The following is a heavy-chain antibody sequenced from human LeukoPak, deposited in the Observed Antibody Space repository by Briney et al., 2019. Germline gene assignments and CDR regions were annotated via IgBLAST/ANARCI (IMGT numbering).Heavy chain of an antibody. V-gene: IGHV3-23*01. CDR2: ISVSGGST. CDR3: ARAGSFRFDY. J-gene: IGHJ4*02. CDR1: GFTFSSYA. Sequence: PGGSLRLSCAASGFTFSSYAMSWVRQAPGKGLEWVSAISVSGGSTYYADSVKGRFTISRDNAKNTLYLQMNDLRAEDTAVYYCARAGSFRFDYWGQGTLVTVSS. D-gene: IGHD3-10*01.